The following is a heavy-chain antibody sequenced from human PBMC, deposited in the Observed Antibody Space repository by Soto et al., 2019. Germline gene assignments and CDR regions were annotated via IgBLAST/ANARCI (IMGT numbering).Heavy chain of an antibody. CDR2: INHSGST. Sequence: SETLSLTCAVYGGSFSGYYWSWIRQPPGKGLEWIGEINHSGSTNYNPSLKSRVTISVDTSKNQFSLKLSSVTAADTAVYYCARGEGIAAAGTAHFDYWGQGTLVTVSS. D-gene: IGHD6-13*01. V-gene: IGHV4-34*01. CDR3: ARGEGIAAAGTAHFDY. J-gene: IGHJ4*02. CDR1: GGSFSGYY.